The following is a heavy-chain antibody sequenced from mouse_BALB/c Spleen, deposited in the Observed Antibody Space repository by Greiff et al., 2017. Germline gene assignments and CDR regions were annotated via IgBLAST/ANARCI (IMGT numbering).Heavy chain of an antibody. CDR2: ISSGSSTI. D-gene: IGHD1-2*01. Sequence: EVKLMESGGGLVQPGGSRKLSCAASGFTFSSFGMHWVRQAPEKGLEWVAYISSGSSTIYYADTVKGRFTISRDNPKNTLFLQMTSLRSEDTAMYYCARGGITTAYWYFDVWGAGTTVTVSS. CDR3: ARGGITTAYWYFDV. V-gene: IGHV5-17*02. J-gene: IGHJ1*01. CDR1: GFTFSSFG.